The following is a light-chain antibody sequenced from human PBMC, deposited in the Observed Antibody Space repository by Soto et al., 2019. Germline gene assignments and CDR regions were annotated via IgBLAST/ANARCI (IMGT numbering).Light chain of an antibody. CDR3: QTWDTGIRV. V-gene: IGLV4-69*01. J-gene: IGLJ3*02. Sequence: QLVLTQSPSASASLGASVKLTCTLSSGHSNYDITWHQQQPEKGPRYLMKVNSDGTHNTVDGIPDRFSGSTSGAERYLTISSLQSEDEADYYCQTWDTGIRVFGGGTKLTVL. CDR2: VNSDGTH. CDR1: SGHSNYD.